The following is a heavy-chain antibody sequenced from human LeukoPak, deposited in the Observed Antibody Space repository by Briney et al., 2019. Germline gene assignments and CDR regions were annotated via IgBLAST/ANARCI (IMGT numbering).Heavy chain of an antibody. V-gene: IGHV1-18*04. CDR3: ARVDYDFWSGYQYGMDV. CDR2: ISAYNGNT. Sequence: GASVKVSCKASGYTFTGYYMHWVRQAPGQGLEWMGWISAYNGNTNYAQKLQGRVTMTTDTSTSTAYMELRSLRSDDTAVYYCARVDYDFWSGYQYGMDVWGQGTTVTVSS. J-gene: IGHJ6*02. D-gene: IGHD3-3*01. CDR1: GYTFTGYY.